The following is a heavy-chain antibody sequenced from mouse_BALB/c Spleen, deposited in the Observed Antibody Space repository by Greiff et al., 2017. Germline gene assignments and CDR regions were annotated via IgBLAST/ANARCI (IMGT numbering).Heavy chain of an antibody. Sequence: EVQLQQSGTVLARPGASVKMSCKASGYTFTSYWMHWVKQRPGQGLEWIGAIYPGNSDTSYNQKFKGKAKLTAVTSTSTAYMELSSLTNEDSAVYYCTTAGPHYYGSWFAYWGQGTLVTVSA. CDR1: GYTFTSYW. J-gene: IGHJ3*01. CDR3: TTAGPHYYGSWFAY. CDR2: IYPGNSDT. D-gene: IGHD1-1*01. V-gene: IGHV1-5*01.